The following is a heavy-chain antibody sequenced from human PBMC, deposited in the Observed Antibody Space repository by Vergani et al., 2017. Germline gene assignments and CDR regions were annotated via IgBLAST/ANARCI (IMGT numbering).Heavy chain of an antibody. J-gene: IGHJ4*02. CDR3: ARLGYCSGGSCYLDY. V-gene: IGHV3-7*01. Sequence: EVQLVESGGGLVQPGGSLRLSCAASEFTFSSYWMSWVRQAPGKGLEWVANIKQDGSEKYYVDSVKGRFTISRDNAKNSLYLQMNSLRAEDTAVYYCARLGYCSGGSCYLDYWGQGTLVTVSS. D-gene: IGHD2-15*01. CDR2: IKQDGSEK. CDR1: EFTFSSYW.